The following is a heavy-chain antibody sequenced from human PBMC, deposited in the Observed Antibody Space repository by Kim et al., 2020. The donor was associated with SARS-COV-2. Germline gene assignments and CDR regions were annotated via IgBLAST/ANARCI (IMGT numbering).Heavy chain of an antibody. CDR3: ARKDYSSSWSI. D-gene: IGHD6-13*01. Sequence: SETLSLTCTVSGGSISSSSYYWGWIRQPPGKGLEWIGSIYYSGSTYYNPSLKSRVTISVDTSKNQFSLKLSSVTAADTAVYYCARKDYSSSWSIWGQGTLVTVSS. CDR1: GGSISSSSYY. CDR2: IYYSGST. V-gene: IGHV4-39*01. J-gene: IGHJ4*02.